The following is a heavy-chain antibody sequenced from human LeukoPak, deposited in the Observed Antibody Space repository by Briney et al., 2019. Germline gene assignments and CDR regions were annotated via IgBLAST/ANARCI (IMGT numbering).Heavy chain of an antibody. CDR2: FYHGGST. J-gene: IGHJ6*03. Sequence: SETLSLTCTVSGYSISTGYYWDWIRQPPGKGLEWIGTFYHGGSTSNNPSLKSRVTISVDTSKNQFSLRLSSVTAADTAVYYCARGRRDGYTLYYMDVWGKGTTVTVSS. CDR1: GYSISTGYY. V-gene: IGHV4-38-2*02. CDR3: ARGRRDGYTLYYMDV. D-gene: IGHD5-24*01.